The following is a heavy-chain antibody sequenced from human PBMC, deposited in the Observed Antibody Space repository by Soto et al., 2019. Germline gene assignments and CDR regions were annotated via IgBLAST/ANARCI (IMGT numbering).Heavy chain of an antibody. CDR3: EKDRGGGGLDV. V-gene: IGHV3-33*06. J-gene: IGHJ6*02. CDR2: IWYDGNNT. D-gene: IGHD2-15*01. CDR1: GFTFSSYG. Sequence: QVQLVESGGGVVQPGRSLRLSCAASGFTFSSYGMHWVRQAPGKGLEWVAVIWYDGNNTYHADSVKGRFTISRDNSKNTLYLQRNGLRDEHTAVYYCEKDRGGGGLDVWGQGTTVTGSS.